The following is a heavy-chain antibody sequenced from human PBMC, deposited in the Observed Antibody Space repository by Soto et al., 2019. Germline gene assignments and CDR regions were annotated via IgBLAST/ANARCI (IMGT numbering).Heavy chain of an antibody. J-gene: IGHJ4*02. CDR3: AKIRVVGILKYYFDI. D-gene: IGHD2-15*01. CDR2: IFYTGTT. V-gene: IGHV4-39*01. CDR1: GGPTSDSNHN. Sequence: SGTLALTCSVSGGPTSDSNHNWAWVRQPPGKGLEWIGNIFYTGTTYYSPSLKGRLTMSIDTSENQFSLKLSSVTAADTAVYYCAKIRVVGILKYYFDIRGRGTQVTVSS.